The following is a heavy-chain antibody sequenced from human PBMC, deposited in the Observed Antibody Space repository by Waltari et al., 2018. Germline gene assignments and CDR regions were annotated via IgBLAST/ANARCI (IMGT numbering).Heavy chain of an antibody. Sequence: QVQLVQSGAEVQKSGASVTVSCKASGYTFTDFFIHWVRQAPGQGLEWMGRINPNSGDTSYAQRFQGRVTMTGDTSITTAYMELTGLRSDDTAIYYCARSGGGTTTFGVAEWGQGSLVTVSS. CDR2: INPNSGDT. CDR3: ARSGGGTTTFGVAE. CDR1: GYTFTDFF. J-gene: IGHJ4*02. D-gene: IGHD3-3*01. V-gene: IGHV1-2*06.